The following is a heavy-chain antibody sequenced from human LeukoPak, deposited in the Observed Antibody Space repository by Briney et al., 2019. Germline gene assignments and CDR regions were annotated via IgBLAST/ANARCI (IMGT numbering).Heavy chain of an antibody. J-gene: IGHJ4*02. CDR3: ARFGYCSSISCYAV. V-gene: IGHV3-21*01. CDR2: ISASGNYI. CDR1: GFTFSNDA. Sequence: PGGSLRLSCAASGFTFSNDAMSWVRQVPGKGLEWVSSISASGNYIYYADSVKGRFTISRDSAKSSLYLQMNSLRAEDTAVYYCARFGYCSSISCYAVWGQGTLVTVSS. D-gene: IGHD2-2*01.